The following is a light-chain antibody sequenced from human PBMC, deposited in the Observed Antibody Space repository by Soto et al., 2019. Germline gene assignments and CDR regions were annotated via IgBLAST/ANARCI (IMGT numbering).Light chain of an antibody. J-gene: IGKJ2*01. Sequence: DVQLTQSPSFLSASVGDRVSITCRASQGINSHLAWYQHIPGKGPKLLIYAASILQSGGPSRFSGSGSETEFTLAISSLQPEDFSTYYCQKVNGYPHTFGQWTKLESK. CDR2: AAS. CDR1: QGINSH. V-gene: IGKV1-9*01. CDR3: QKVNGYPHT.